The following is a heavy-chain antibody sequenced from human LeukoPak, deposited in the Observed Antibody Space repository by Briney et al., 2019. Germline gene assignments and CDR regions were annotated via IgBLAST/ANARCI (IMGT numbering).Heavy chain of an antibody. CDR1: GGSISTTTNY. V-gene: IGHV4-39*01. J-gene: IGHJ4*02. Sequence: PSETLSLTCSVSGGSISTTTNYWSWIRQPPGRGLECIGTIYYTGGTDYNPSLKSRVAISIDTAKNQFTLQLSSVTAADTAVYYCVSLLESAAGKFDYWGQGALVTVSS. D-gene: IGHD6-13*01. CDR3: VSLLESAAGKFDY. CDR2: IYYTGGT.